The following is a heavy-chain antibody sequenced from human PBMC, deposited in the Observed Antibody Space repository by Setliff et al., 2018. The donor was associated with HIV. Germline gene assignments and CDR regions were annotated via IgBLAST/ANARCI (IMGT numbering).Heavy chain of an antibody. CDR3: VRGVQSPPHYSYYYMNV. CDR2: VIPILGVA. D-gene: IGHD3-3*01. CDR1: RSTFNSHT. Sequence: SVKVSCKASRSTFNSHTINWVRQAPGQGLDWMGRVIPILGVANYAQRFQGKVTITADKSTSTAYMELTSLRFDDTAMYYCVRGVQSPPHYSYYYMNVWGEGTMVTVSS. J-gene: IGHJ6*03. V-gene: IGHV1-69*02.